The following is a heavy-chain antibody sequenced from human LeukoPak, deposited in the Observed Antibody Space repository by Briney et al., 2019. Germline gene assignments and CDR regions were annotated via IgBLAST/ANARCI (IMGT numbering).Heavy chain of an antibody. J-gene: IGHJ4*02. CDR2: IYYSGST. CDR1: GGSISSSSYY. CDR3: ASHPYDPIFDY. D-gene: IGHD3-22*01. V-gene: IGHV4-39*01. Sequence: PSETLSLTCTVSGGSISSSSYYWGWIRQPPGKRLEWIGSIYYSGSTYYNPSLKSRVTISVDTSKNQFSLKLSSVTAADTAVYYCASHPYDPIFDYWGQGTLVTVSS.